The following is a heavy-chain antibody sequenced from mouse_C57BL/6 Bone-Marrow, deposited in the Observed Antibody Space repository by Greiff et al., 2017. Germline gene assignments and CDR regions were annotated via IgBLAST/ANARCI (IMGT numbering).Heavy chain of an antibody. CDR1: GFTFSDYG. V-gene: IGHV5-17*01. J-gene: IGHJ4*01. Sequence: EVKVVESGGGLVKPGGSLKLSCAASGFTFSDYGMHWVRQAPEKGLEWVAYISSGSSTIYYADTVKGRFTISRDNAKNTLFLQMTSLRSEDTAMYYCARGGYLPWGDYWGQGTSVTVAS. CDR3: ARGGYLPWGDY. CDR2: ISSGSSTI. D-gene: IGHD2-2*01.